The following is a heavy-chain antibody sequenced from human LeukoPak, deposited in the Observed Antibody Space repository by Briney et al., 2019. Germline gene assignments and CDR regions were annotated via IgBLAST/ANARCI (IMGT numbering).Heavy chain of an antibody. CDR3: ARLKLLWLRTDYYGMDV. CDR1: GFTFSSYG. CDR2: IRYDGSNK. D-gene: IGHD3-10*01. Sequence: GGSLRLSCAASGFTFSSYGMHWVRQAPGKGLEWVAFIRYDGSNKYYADSVKGRFTISRDNAKNSLYLQMNSLRAEDTAVYYCARLKLLWLRTDYYGMDVWGQGTTVTVSS. V-gene: IGHV3-30*02. J-gene: IGHJ6*02.